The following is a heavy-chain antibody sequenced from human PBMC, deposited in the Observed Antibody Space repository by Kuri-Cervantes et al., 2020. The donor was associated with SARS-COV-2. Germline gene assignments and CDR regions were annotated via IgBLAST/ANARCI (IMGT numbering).Heavy chain of an antibody. CDR2: IKQDGSEK. CDR3: ARGGARGAARRLSTPHWFDP. J-gene: IGHJ5*02. CDR1: GFTFSSYW. V-gene: IGHV3-7*01. Sequence: GESLKISCAASGFTFSSYWMSWVRQAPGKGLVWVANIKQDGSEKYYVDSVKGRFTISRDNAKNSLYLQMNSLRAGDTAVYYCARGGARGAARRLSTPHWFDPWGQGTLVTVSS. D-gene: IGHD6-6*01.